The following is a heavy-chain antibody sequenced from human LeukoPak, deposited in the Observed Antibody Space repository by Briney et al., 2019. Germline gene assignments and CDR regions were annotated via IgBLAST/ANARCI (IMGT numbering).Heavy chain of an antibody. Sequence: ASVKVSCKASGYTFTTYYVHWVRQAPGQGLEWMGIINPSGGSTTYAQKFRGRLTMTRDMSTSTVYMELSSLRSEDTAVYHCARYCGDGCGAFDIWGQGTMVTVSS. CDR1: GYTFTTYY. V-gene: IGHV1-46*01. CDR3: ARYCGDGCGAFDI. D-gene: IGHD2-21*02. CDR2: INPSGGST. J-gene: IGHJ3*02.